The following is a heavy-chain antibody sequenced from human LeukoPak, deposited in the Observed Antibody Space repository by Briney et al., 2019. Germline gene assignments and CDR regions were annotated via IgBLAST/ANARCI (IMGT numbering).Heavy chain of an antibody. V-gene: IGHV4-61*02. CDR1: GGSISSGSYY. CDR2: IYTSGST. J-gene: IGHJ4*02. CDR3: ARANYYSYYFDY. D-gene: IGHD3-22*01. Sequence: SQTLSLTFTVSGGSISSGSYYWSWIRQPAGKGLEWIGRIYTSGSTDYNPSLKSRVTISVDTSKNQFSLKLSSVTAADTAVYYCARANYYSYYFDYWGQGTLVTVSS.